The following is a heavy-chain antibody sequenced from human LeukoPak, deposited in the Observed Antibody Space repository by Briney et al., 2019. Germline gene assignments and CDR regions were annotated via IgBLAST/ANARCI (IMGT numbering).Heavy chain of an antibody. Sequence: GSSVKVSYKASGGTFSSYAISWVRQAPGQGLEWMGGIIPIFGTANYAQKFQGRVTITADESTSTAYMELSSLRSEDTAVYYCARDRSSSWFSAFDIWGQGTMVTVSS. CDR1: GGTFSSYA. CDR2: IIPIFGTA. D-gene: IGHD6-13*01. J-gene: IGHJ3*02. V-gene: IGHV1-69*01. CDR3: ARDRSSSWFSAFDI.